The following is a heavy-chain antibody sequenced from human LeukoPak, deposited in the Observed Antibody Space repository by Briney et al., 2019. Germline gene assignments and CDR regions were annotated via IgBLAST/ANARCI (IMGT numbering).Heavy chain of an antibody. Sequence: VAPVKVSCKASGYTFTSYGISWVRQAPGQGLEWMGWISAYNGNTNYAQKLQGRVTMTTDTSTSTAYMELRSLRSDDTAVYYCASNMLADAFDIWGQGTMVTVSS. CDR2: ISAYNGNT. CDR3: ASNMLADAFDI. CDR1: GYTFTSYG. V-gene: IGHV1-18*01. D-gene: IGHD2-8*01. J-gene: IGHJ3*02.